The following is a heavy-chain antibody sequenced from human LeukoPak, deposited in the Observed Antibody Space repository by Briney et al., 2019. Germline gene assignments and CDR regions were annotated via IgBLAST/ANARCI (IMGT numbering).Heavy chain of an antibody. CDR3: ARLTGIAVALNWFDP. CDR2: IYHSGST. J-gene: IGHJ5*02. Sequence: PSETLSLTCTVSGGSISSGGYYWSWIRQPPGKDLEWIGYIYHSGSTYYNPSLKSRVTISVDRSKNQFSLKLSSVTAADTAVYYCARLTGIAVALNWFDPWGQGTLVTVSS. V-gene: IGHV4-30-2*01. D-gene: IGHD6-19*01. CDR1: GGSISSGGYY.